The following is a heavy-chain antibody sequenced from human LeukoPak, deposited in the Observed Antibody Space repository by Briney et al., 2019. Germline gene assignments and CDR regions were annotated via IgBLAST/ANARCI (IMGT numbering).Heavy chain of an antibody. D-gene: IGHD3-10*01. V-gene: IGHV3-30*18. J-gene: IGHJ4*02. CDR3: AKALSYGYKSMFEY. CDR1: GFTFSNYG. Sequence: PGTSLRLSCAASGFTFSNYGMHWVRPAPGKGLEWVAVISYDESNTYYGESVKGRFTISRDNSKNTLYLQMNTLRPEDTAMYHCAKALSYGYKSMFEYWGQGTLVTVSS. CDR2: ISYDESNT.